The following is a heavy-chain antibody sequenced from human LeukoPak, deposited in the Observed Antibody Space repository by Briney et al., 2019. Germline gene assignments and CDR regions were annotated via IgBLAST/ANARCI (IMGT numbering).Heavy chain of an antibody. CDR2: INPSGGST. CDR3: ARGRPRIAAAGFDNWFDP. J-gene: IGHJ5*02. Sequence: ASVKVSCKASGYTFTSYGISWVRQAPGQGLEWMGIINPSGGSTSYAQKFQGRVTMTRDTSTSTVYMELSSLRSEDTAVYYCARGRPRIAAAGFDNWFDPWGQGTLVTVSS. V-gene: IGHV1-46*03. D-gene: IGHD6-13*01. CDR1: GYTFTSYG.